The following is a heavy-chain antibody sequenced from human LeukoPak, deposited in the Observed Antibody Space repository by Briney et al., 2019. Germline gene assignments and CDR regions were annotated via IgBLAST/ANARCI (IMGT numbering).Heavy chain of an antibody. CDR2: ISSSGSTI. J-gene: IGHJ4*02. V-gene: IGHV3-48*03. D-gene: IGHD6-13*01. Sequence: PGGSLRLSCAASGSTFSSYEMNWVRQAPGKGLEWVSYISSSGSTIYYADSVKGRFTISRDNAKDSLYLQMNSLRAEDTAVYYCAGASSSWSFDYWGQGTLVTVSS. CDR1: GSTFSSYE. CDR3: AGASSSWSFDY.